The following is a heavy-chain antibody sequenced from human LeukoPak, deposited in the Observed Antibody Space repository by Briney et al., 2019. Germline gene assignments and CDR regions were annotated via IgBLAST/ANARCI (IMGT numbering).Heavy chain of an antibody. V-gene: IGHV4-39*01. CDR3: ARGYYYDSSGYFPDLYYYYGMDV. CDR1: GGSISSSSYY. D-gene: IGHD3-22*01. J-gene: IGHJ6*02. CDR2: IYYSGST. Sequence: SETLSLTCTVSGGSISSSSYYWGWIRQPPGKGLEWIGSIYYSGSTYYNPSLKSRVTISVDTSKNQFSLKLSSVTAADTAVYYCARGYYYDSSGYFPDLYYYYGMDVWGQGTTVTVSS.